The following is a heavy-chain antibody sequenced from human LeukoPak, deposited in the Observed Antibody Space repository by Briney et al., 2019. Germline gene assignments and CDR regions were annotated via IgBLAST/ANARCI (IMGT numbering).Heavy chain of an antibody. CDR3: ARTTTANGAGDY. CDR1: GYTFTSYY. J-gene: IGHJ4*02. CDR2: INPSGGST. Sequence: ASVKVSCKASGYTFTSYYMHWVRQAPGQGLEWMGIINPSGGSTSYAQKFQGRVTMTRDTSTSTVYMELSSLRSEDTAVYYCARTTTANGAGDYWGQGTLVTASS. V-gene: IGHV1-46*01. D-gene: IGHD4-11*01.